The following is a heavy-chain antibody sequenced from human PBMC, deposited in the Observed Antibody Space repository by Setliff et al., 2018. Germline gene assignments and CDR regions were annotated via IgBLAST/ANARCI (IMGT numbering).Heavy chain of an antibody. CDR2: ISSISNYI. CDR3: ARVASGWWWFDY. V-gene: IGHV3-21*01. D-gene: IGHD6-19*01. Sequence: PGGSLRLSCAASGFTFSNYEMNWVRQAPGKGLEWVSSISSISNYIYYADSVKGRFTISRDNAKNTVYLQMNSLRAEDTAVYYCARVASGWWWFDYWGQGTLVTVSS. J-gene: IGHJ4*02. CDR1: GFTFSNYE.